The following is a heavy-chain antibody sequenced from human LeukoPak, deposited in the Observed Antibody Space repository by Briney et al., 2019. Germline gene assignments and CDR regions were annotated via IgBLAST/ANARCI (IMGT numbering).Heavy chain of an antibody. D-gene: IGHD3-22*01. CDR1: GYSFTSYW. CDR2: IYPGDSDT. V-gene: IGHV5-51*01. Sequence: GGSSKISGKGSGYSFTSYWIVGVRQMPGKGLELMGFIYPGDSDTRYSPSLQGRVTISADKSISTASLQWSSLKAWDTAIYYYARHNTMTPDAFATGSEGTMPTAPS. J-gene: IGHJ3*02. CDR3: ARHNTMTPDAFAT.